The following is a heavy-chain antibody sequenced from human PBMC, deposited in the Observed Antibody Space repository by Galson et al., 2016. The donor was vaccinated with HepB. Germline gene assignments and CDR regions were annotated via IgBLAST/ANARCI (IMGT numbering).Heavy chain of an antibody. CDR2: INSDGSST. J-gene: IGHJ2*01. Sequence: SLRLSCAASGFTFSSCWMHWVRQAPGKGLVWASRINSDGSSTSYADSVKGRFTISRDNAKNTLYLQMNSLRAEDTAVYYCARASLHMVRGVSQWYFDLWGRGTLVTVSS. CDR1: GFTFSSCW. D-gene: IGHD3-10*01. V-gene: IGHV3-74*01. CDR3: ARASLHMVRGVSQWYFDL.